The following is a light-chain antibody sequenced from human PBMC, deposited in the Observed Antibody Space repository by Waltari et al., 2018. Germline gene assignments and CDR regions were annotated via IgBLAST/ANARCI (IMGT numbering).Light chain of an antibody. CDR3: QQHGTLPAT. V-gene: IGKV3-20*01. CDR1: QSVGSSS. J-gene: IGKJ1*01. CDR2: RAS. Sequence: EIVLTPSPGTASLSPGERVPLSCRASQSVGSSSLAWYQQKPGQAPRLVIYRASRRATGIPDRFSGSGSGTDFSLTISRLEPEDFAVYYCQQHGTLPATFGQGTKVEIK.